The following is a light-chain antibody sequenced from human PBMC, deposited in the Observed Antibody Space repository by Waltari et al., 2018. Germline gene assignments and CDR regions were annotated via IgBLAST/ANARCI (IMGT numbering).Light chain of an antibody. CDR2: EVS. CDR3: SSYTSSSSNV. Sequence: QSALTQPASVSGSPGQSITISCTGTSSDLGGYNFFSCDQQQPGKAPRLMIYEVSNRPSGVSNRFSGSKSGNTASLTISGLQAEDEADYYCSSYTSSSSNVFGTGTKVTVL. CDR1: SSDLGGYNF. J-gene: IGLJ1*01. V-gene: IGLV2-14*01.